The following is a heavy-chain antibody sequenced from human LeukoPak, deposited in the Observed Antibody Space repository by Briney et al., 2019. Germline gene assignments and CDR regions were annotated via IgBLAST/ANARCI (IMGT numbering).Heavy chain of an antibody. CDR1: GFSFSSFA. V-gene: IGHV3-23*01. D-gene: IGHD4-17*01. J-gene: IGHJ5*02. CDR3: TKDPNGDYIGAFDP. CDR2: ITGSHYAT. Sequence: GSLRLSCAASGFSFSSFAMTWVRQAPGKGLEWVSSITGSHYATYNTDSVKGRFTISRDNAKNTLYLQMNSLRADDTAIYYCTKDPNGDYIGAFDPWGQGTLVTVPS.